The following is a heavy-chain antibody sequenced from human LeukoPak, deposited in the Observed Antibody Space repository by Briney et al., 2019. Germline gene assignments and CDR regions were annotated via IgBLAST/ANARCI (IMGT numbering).Heavy chain of an antibody. V-gene: IGHV1-69*13. D-gene: IGHD6-19*01. CDR2: IIPIFGTA. J-gene: IGHJ4*02. CDR3: ARGAAVAGYYFDY. CDR1: GGTFSSYA. Sequence: SVKVSCKASGGTFSSYAISWVRQAPGQGLEWMGGIIPIFGTANYAQKFQGRVTITADESTSTAYMELSSLRSEDTAVYYCARGAAVAGYYFDYWGQGTLVIVSS.